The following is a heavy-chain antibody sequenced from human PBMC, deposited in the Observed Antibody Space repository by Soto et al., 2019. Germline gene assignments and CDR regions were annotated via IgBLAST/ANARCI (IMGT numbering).Heavy chain of an antibody. CDR3: ARGWADILTGYYTTSGGMDV. D-gene: IGHD3-9*01. V-gene: IGHV4-59*01. J-gene: IGHJ6*02. CDR1: GGSISSYY. Sequence: NPSETLSLTCTVSGGSISSYYWSWIRQPPGKGLEWIGYIYYSGSTNYNPSLKSRVTISVDTSKNQFSLKLGSVTAADTAVYYCARGWADILTGYYTTSGGMDVWGQGTTVTVSS. CDR2: IYYSGST.